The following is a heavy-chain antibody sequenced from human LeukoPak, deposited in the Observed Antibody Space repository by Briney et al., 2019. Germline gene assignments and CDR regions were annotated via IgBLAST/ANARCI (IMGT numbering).Heavy chain of an antibody. CDR2: ISGSGGST. CDR1: GFTFSSYA. Sequence: GGSLRLSCAASGFTFSSYAMSWVRQAPGKGLEWVSAISGSGGSTYYADSVKGRFTISRDNSKNTLYLQMNSLRAEDTAVYYCAKDSFGGIVVVPAAPGGYWGQGTLVTVSS. D-gene: IGHD2-2*01. V-gene: IGHV3-23*01. J-gene: IGHJ4*02. CDR3: AKDSFGGIVVVPAAPGGY.